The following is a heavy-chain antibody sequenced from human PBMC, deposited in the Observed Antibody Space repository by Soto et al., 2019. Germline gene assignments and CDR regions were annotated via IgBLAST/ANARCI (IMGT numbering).Heavy chain of an antibody. Sequence: QVQLVQSGAEVKKPGASVRVSCKASGYSFSAYYIHWMRQAPGQGLEWMGWINSNSGGTKFAQKSQGWVTMTRDTSISTAYMELSRLKPDDTAVYFCARESGGTPATLDYYYVYMDVWGKGTTVTVSS. J-gene: IGHJ6*03. CDR3: ARESGGTPATLDYYYVYMDV. CDR1: GYSFSAYY. D-gene: IGHD1-26*01. V-gene: IGHV1-2*04. CDR2: INSNSGGT.